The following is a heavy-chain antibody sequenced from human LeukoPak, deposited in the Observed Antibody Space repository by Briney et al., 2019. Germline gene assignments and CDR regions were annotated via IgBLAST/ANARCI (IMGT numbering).Heavy chain of an antibody. J-gene: IGHJ4*02. CDR1: GFSFSIYW. CDR3: ARVGTAEGTLEDY. D-gene: IGHD6-13*01. Sequence: GGSLRLSCAASGFSFSIYWMSWVRQPPGKGLEGVANIMHDGSEKNYVDSVKGRFTISRDNTKNSLYLQMNSLRVEDTAVYYCARVGTAEGTLEDYWGQGTLVTVSS. CDR2: IMHDGSEK. V-gene: IGHV3-7*01.